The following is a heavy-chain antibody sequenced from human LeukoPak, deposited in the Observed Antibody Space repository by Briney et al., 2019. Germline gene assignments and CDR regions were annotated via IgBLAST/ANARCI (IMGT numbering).Heavy chain of an antibody. Sequence: PSETLSLTCTVSGGSISSGSYYWSWIRQPAGKGLEWIGRIYTSGSTNYNPSLKSRVTISVDTSKNQFSLKLSSVTAADTAVYYCAREPYTVTPLDAFDIWGQGTMVTVSS. D-gene: IGHD4-11*01. V-gene: IGHV4-61*02. CDR1: GGSISSGSYY. CDR3: AREPYTVTPLDAFDI. CDR2: IYTSGST. J-gene: IGHJ3*02.